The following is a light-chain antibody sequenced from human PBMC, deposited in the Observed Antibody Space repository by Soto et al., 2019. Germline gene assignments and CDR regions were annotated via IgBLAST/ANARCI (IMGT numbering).Light chain of an antibody. CDR2: EVS. CDR3: SLYTSENAYV. Sequence: QSVLAQPPSVSLSPGQSVTISCTGTSTDFVSYNRVSWYQQPPGTAPKLMIYEVSKRPSGVPDRFSGSKSGNTASLTISGLQAADEADYYCSLYTSENAYVFGPGTKVTVL. J-gene: IGLJ1*01. CDR1: STDFVSYNR. V-gene: IGLV2-18*01.